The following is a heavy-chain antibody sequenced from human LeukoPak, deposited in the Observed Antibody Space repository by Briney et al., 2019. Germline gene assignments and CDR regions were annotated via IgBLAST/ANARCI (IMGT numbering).Heavy chain of an antibody. J-gene: IGHJ4*02. D-gene: IGHD1-26*01. CDR3: AKDEGELEVTDY. V-gene: IGHV3-30*18. CDR1: GFTFSSYG. CDR2: ISYDGSNK. Sequence: PGRSLRLSCAASGFTFSSYGMHWVRQAPGKELEWVAVISYDGSNKYYADSVKGRFTISRDNSKNTLYLQMNSLRAEDTAVYYCAKDEGELEVTDYWGQGTLVTVSS.